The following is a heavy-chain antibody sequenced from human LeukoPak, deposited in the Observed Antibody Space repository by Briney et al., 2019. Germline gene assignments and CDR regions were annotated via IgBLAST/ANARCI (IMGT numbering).Heavy chain of an antibody. CDR2: LYYSGST. CDR3: AGRITAVGFDI. J-gene: IGHJ3*02. Sequence: SETLSLTCTVSGGSISSSSYYWGWIRQPPGKGLEWIGSLYYSGSTYYNPSLKSRVTISVDTSKNQFSLKLSSVTAADTAIYYCAGRITAVGFDIWGQGTMVTVSS. CDR1: GGSISSSSYY. V-gene: IGHV4-39*01. D-gene: IGHD2-21*02.